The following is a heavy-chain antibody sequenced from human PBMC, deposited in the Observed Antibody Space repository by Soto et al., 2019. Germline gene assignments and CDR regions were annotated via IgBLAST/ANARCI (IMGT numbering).Heavy chain of an antibody. Sequence: SETLSLTCTVSGGSISSYYWSWIRQPAGKGLEWIGRIYTSGSTNYNPSLKSRVTMSVDTSKNQFSLKLSSVTAADTAVYYFARAVSYDFWSGYNYYYYGMDVWGQGTTVTVSS. CDR2: IYTSGST. D-gene: IGHD3-3*01. CDR3: ARAVSYDFWSGYNYYYYGMDV. V-gene: IGHV4-4*07. CDR1: GGSISSYY. J-gene: IGHJ6*02.